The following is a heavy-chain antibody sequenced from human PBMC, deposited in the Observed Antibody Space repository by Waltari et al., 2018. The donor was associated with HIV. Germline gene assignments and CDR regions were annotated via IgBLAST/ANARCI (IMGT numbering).Heavy chain of an antibody. CDR3: ATNKILSGNYFYGLEV. D-gene: IGHD3-9*01. J-gene: IGHJ6*02. CDR1: GDYIITGGLP. Sequence: QVQLQESDPGLVKPSHTLSLRCSVSGDYIITGGLPYNWVRLSADRGLEWIGRVSGAGTTYYNPSLKSRVTISLDTATTQCSLNLTSVTAADTGVYFCATNKILSGNYFYGLEVLGQGTTVIVSS. CDR2: VSGAGTT. V-gene: IGHV4-61*02.